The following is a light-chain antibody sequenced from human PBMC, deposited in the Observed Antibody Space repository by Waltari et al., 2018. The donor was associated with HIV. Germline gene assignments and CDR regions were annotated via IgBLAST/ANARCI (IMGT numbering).Light chain of an antibody. Sequence: QSALTQPPSASGSPGQSVTISCTGTSSDVGGYNYVSWYQQHPGKVPQLVIYEVSRRPSGVPDRFSGSKSGNTASLIVSGLQAEDEADYYCSSYAGGNTVFGGGTKLTVL. V-gene: IGLV2-8*01. CDR1: SSDVGGYNY. CDR2: EVS. CDR3: SSYAGGNTV. J-gene: IGLJ2*01.